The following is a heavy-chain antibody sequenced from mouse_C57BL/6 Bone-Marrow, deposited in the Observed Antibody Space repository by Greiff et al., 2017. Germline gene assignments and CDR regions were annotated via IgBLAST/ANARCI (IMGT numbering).Heavy chain of an antibody. CDR3: ASGTIPYYFDY. J-gene: IGHJ2*01. Sequence: QVQLQQPGAELVRPGSSVKLSCKASGYTFTSYWMDWVKPRPGQGLEWIGNIYPSDSETHYNQKFKDKATLTVDKSSSTAYMQLSSLTSEDSAVYYCASGTIPYYFDYWGKGTTLTVSS. D-gene: IGHD2-12*01. CDR2: IYPSDSET. V-gene: IGHV1-61*01. CDR1: GYTFTSYW.